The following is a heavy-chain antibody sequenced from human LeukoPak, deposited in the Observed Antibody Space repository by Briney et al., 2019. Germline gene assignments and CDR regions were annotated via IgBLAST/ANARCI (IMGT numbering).Heavy chain of an antibody. D-gene: IGHD3-22*01. CDR3: AKDTDYDSSGYYDY. CDR2: ISGSGGST. Sequence: GGSLRLSCAVSGFTFSSYAMSWVRQAPGKGLEWVSAISGSGGSTYYADSVKGRFTISRDNSKNTLYLQMNSLRAEDTAVYYCAKDTDYDSSGYYDYWGQGTLVTVSS. V-gene: IGHV3-23*01. J-gene: IGHJ4*02. CDR1: GFTFSSYA.